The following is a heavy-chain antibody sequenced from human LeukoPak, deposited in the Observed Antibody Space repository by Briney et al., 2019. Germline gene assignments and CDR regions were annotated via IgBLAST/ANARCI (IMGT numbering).Heavy chain of an antibody. CDR2: ISDDGTST. J-gene: IGHJ4*02. V-gene: IGHV3-74*01. CDR3: SSGSYGHY. Sequence: GGSLRLSCAASGFTFSNFWMHWVRQAPGKGLVWVSRISDDGTSTNYADSVKGRFTISRDNAKNTLYLQMNSLRPEDSAVYYCSSGSYGHYWGQGTLVTVSS. D-gene: IGHD1-26*01. CDR1: GFTFSNFW.